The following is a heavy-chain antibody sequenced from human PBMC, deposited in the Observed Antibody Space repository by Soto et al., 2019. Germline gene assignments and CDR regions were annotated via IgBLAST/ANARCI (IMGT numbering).Heavy chain of an antibody. CDR1: GFTISGYA. CDR2: ISSNGVGT. V-gene: IGHV3-64*04. J-gene: IGHJ4*02. D-gene: IGHD1-26*01. CDR3: ATIVGVLTGPLDY. Sequence: GGSLSLSCAASGFTISGYAMDWVRQAPGKGLEYVTGISSNGVGTYYANSVQGRFTIARDNSKNTVYLQMNSLRAEDTSVYCCATIVGVLTGPLDYWGQGTLVTVSS.